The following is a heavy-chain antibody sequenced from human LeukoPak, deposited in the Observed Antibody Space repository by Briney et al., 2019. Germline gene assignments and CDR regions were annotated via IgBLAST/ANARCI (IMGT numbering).Heavy chain of an antibody. CDR1: GFTFSSYG. J-gene: IGHJ3*02. D-gene: IGHD3-3*01. Sequence: GGSLRLSCAASGFTFSSYGMHWVRQAPGKGLEWVAVISYDGSNKYYADSVKGRFTISRDNSKNTLYLQMNSLRAEDTAVYYCAIIGVDDAFDIWGQGTMVTVSS. V-gene: IGHV3-30*03. CDR2: ISYDGSNK. CDR3: AIIGVDDAFDI.